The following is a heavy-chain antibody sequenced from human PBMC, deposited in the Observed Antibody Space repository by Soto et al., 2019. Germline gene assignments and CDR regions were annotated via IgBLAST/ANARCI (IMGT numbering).Heavy chain of an antibody. CDR2: IYYSGST. V-gene: IGHV4-59*08. CDR3: ARHGGYCSSTSCQNWFDP. Sequence: PSETLSLTCTVSGGSISSYYWSWIRQPPGKGLEWIGYIYYSGSTNYNPSLKSRVTISVDTSKNQFSLKLSSVTAADTAVYYCARHGGYCSSTSCQNWFDPWGQGTLVTVSS. CDR1: GGSISSYY. D-gene: IGHD2-2*01. J-gene: IGHJ5*02.